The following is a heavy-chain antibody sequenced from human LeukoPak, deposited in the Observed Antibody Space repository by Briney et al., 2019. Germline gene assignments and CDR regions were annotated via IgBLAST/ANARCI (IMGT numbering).Heavy chain of an antibody. J-gene: IGHJ4*02. CDR1: GFMFSDYY. CDR2: TSRSGDVV. V-gene: IGHV3-11*01. D-gene: IGHD2-15*01. Sequence: GGSLRLSCAASGFMFSDYYMSWVRQAPGKGLEWVSCTSRSGDVVYYADSVKGRFTISRDNAKNSLYLQMNSLGAEDTTVYYCARQPQVAHFDYWGQGTLVSVSS. CDR3: ARQPQVAHFDY.